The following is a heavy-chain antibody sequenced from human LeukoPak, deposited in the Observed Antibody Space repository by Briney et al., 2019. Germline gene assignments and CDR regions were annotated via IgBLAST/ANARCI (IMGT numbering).Heavy chain of an antibody. CDR2: INPNSGDT. D-gene: IGHD2-15*01. Sequence: ASVKVSCKASGYTFTGYYMHWVRQAPGQGLEWMGWINPNSGDTKIAQKFQGRVTMTRDTSISTAYMELSRLRSDDTAVYYCARAGVVVAAMDNWFDPWGQGTLVTVSS. CDR1: GYTFTGYY. V-gene: IGHV1-2*02. J-gene: IGHJ5*02. CDR3: ARAGVVVAAMDNWFDP.